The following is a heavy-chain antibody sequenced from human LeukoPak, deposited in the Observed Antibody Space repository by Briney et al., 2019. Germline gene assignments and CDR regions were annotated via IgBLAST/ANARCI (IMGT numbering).Heavy chain of an antibody. CDR3: ARGGFSHGFDI. CDR2: IDNDGSDT. Sequence: PGGSLRLSXAASGFTFRTYWMHWVRQAPGKGLVWVSRIDNDGSDTIYADSVKGRFTVSRDNAKNTVYLQMNSLRVGDTAVYYSARGGFSHGFDIWGQGTVVTVSS. CDR1: GFTFRTYW. V-gene: IGHV3-74*01. D-gene: IGHD3-22*01. J-gene: IGHJ3*02.